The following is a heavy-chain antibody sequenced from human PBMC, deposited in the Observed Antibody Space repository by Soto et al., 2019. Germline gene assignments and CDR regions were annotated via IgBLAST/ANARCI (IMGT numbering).Heavy chain of an antibody. CDR2: IIPIFGTT. D-gene: IGHD3-3*01. CDR1: ADSFSSYG. Sequence: QVHLVQSGAEVKEPGSAVKVSCKAPADSFSSYGISWVRQAPGQGLEWMGGIIPIFGTTNYAEKFQGRVTITADESTNTAYMELSSLRSEDTALYYCARVFPDGWVEPGVVRGYLDTWGRGTLVTVSS. CDR3: ARVFPDGWVEPGVVRGYLDT. V-gene: IGHV1-69*01. J-gene: IGHJ4*02.